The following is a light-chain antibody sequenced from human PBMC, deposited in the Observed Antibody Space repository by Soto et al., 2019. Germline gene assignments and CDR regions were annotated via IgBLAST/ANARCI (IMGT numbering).Light chain of an antibody. J-gene: IGLJ1*01. V-gene: IGLV2-14*02. CDR3: SSFTSTSTYV. CDR1: SSDVGSYNL. Sequence: QSALTQPASVSGSPGQSITISCTGTSSDVGSYNLVSWYQQHPGKAPKIIIYEVNNRPSGVSNRFSGSKSGNTASLTISGLQAEDEADYYCSSFTSTSTYVFGTGTKLTVL. CDR2: EVN.